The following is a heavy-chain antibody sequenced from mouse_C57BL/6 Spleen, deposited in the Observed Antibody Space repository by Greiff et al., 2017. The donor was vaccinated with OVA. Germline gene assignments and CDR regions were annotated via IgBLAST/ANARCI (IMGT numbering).Heavy chain of an antibody. Sequence: EVQLVESGGGLVQPKGSLKLSCAASGFSFNTYAMNWVRQAPGKGLEWVARIRSKGNNYATYYADSVKDRFTISRDDSESMLYLQMNNLKTEDTAMYYCVRHGDSNYRDFYYAMDYWGQGTSVTVSS. CDR3: VRHGDSNYRDFYYAMDY. V-gene: IGHV10-1*01. J-gene: IGHJ4*01. D-gene: IGHD2-5*01. CDR1: GFSFNTYA. CDR2: IRSKGNNYAT.